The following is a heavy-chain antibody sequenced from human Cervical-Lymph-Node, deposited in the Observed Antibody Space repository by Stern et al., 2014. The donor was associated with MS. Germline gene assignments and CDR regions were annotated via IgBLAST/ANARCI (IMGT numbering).Heavy chain of an antibody. CDR2: IWYDGSNK. J-gene: IGHJ4*02. D-gene: IGHD7-27*01. Sequence: VQLVQSGGGVVKPGRSLRLSCAASGFTFSSYGMHWVRQAPGQGLEWVGVIWYDGSNKYYADSVKVRFTISRDNSKNSLYLQRNSLRAEDTAVYYCARGMGNWGNYFDYWGQGTLVTVSS. V-gene: IGHV3-33*01. CDR3: ARGMGNWGNYFDY. CDR1: GFTFSSYG.